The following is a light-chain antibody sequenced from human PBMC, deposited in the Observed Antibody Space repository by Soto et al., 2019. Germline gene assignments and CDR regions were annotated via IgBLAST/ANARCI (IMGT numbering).Light chain of an antibody. CDR2: GVS. CDR3: QQYAVWPPQT. CDR1: QSVSSSH. V-gene: IGKV3-20*01. Sequence: EIVLTQSPGTLSLSPGERATLSCRASQSVSSSHLAWYQQKPGQAPKFLIYGVSSRATGIPDRFSGSGSGTDFTLTISSLQPEDFAVYYCQQYAVWPPQTFGQGTKVDIK. J-gene: IGKJ1*01.